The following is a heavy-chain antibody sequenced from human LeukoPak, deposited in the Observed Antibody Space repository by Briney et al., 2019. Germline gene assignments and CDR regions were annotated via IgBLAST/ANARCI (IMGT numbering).Heavy chain of an antibody. D-gene: IGHD2/OR15-2a*01. CDR1: GGSISSGSYY. V-gene: IGHV4-61*02. J-gene: IGHJ5*02. CDR2: IYTSGST. Sequence: TLSLTCTVSGGSISSGSYYWSWIRQPAGKGLEWIGRIYTSGSTNYNPSLKSRVTISVDTSKNQFSLKLSSVTAADTAVYYYARDSEYGPNWFDPWGQGTLVTVSS. CDR3: ARDSEYGPNWFDP.